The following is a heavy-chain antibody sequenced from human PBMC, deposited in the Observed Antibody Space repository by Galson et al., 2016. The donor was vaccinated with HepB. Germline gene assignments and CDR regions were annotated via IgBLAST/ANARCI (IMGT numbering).Heavy chain of an antibody. V-gene: IGHV3-33*01. D-gene: IGHD4/OR15-4a*01. CDR3: AIHPYGGYVDY. CDR2: IWYDGSNK. Sequence: SLRLSCAASGFTFRSHGMHWVRQAPGKGLEWVAVIWYDGSNKYYADSVKGRFTISRDNSKNTLYLQMNSLRAEDTAVYYCAIHPYGGYVDYWGQGTLVTVSS. J-gene: IGHJ4*02. CDR1: GFTFRSHG.